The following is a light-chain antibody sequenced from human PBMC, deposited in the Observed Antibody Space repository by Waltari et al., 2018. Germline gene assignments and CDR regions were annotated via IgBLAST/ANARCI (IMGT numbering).Light chain of an antibody. CDR2: GAS. Sequence: EIVMTQSPATLSVSQGERATLACRASQSVSSNFAWYQQKPGQAPRLLIYGASTRATGIPARFSGSGSGTEFTLTISSLQSEDFAVYYCQQYNNWWTFGQGTKVEIK. CDR1: QSVSSN. V-gene: IGKV3-15*01. CDR3: QQYNNWWT. J-gene: IGKJ1*01.